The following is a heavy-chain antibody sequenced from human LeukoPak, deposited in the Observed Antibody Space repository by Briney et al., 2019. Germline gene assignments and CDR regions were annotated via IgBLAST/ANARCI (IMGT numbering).Heavy chain of an antibody. CDR2: IYHSGST. CDR1: GGSISSSNW. D-gene: IGHD3-10*01. J-gene: IGHJ5*02. V-gene: IGHV4-4*02. Sequence: SETLSLTCAVSGGSISSSNWWSWVRQPPGKGLEWIGEIYHSGSTNYKPSLKSRVTISVDKSKNQFSLKLSSVTAADTAVYYCARAALLWFGELSFVSWFDPWDQGTLVTVSS. CDR3: ARAALLWFGELSFVSWFDP.